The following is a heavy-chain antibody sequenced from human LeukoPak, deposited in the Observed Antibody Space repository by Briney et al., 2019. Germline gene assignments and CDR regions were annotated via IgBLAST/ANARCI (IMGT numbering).Heavy chain of an antibody. CDR3: ARDFRDGGNSGGGAFDI. D-gene: IGHD4-23*01. Sequence: GASVKVSCKASGYTFTSYYMHWVRQAPGQGLEWMGIINPSGGSTSYAQKFQGRVTMTRDTSTSTVYMELSSLRSEDTAVYYCARDFRDGGNSGGGAFDIWGQGTMVTVSS. V-gene: IGHV1-46*01. CDR1: GYTFTSYY. J-gene: IGHJ3*02. CDR2: INPSGGST.